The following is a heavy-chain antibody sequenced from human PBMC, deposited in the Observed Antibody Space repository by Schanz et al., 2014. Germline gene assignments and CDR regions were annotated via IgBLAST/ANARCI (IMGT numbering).Heavy chain of an antibody. V-gene: IGHV3-48*01. CDR3: ARPALWFGDNCFDP. J-gene: IGHJ5*02. CDR2: ISGSSRTI. Sequence: EVQLLESGGGLVQPGGSLRLSCAASGFTFSSYSMNWVRQAPGKGLEWVSYISGSSRTIYYADSMKGRFTISRDNAKNTLYLQMNSLRAEDTAVYYCARPALWFGDNCFDPWGQGTLVTVSS. CDR1: GFTFSSYS. D-gene: IGHD3-10*01.